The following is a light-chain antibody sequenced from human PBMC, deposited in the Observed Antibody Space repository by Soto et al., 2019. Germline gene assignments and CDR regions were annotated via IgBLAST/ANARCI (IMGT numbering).Light chain of an antibody. Sequence: QYVLTQPPSVSGAPGQRVTISCTGSSSNIGAGYDVHWYQQFPGTAPKLLIYGNSNRPSGVPDRFSGSKSGTSASLAITGLQAEDEADYYCQSYDSSLSGVVFGGGTKLTVL. J-gene: IGLJ2*01. CDR3: QSYDSSLSGVV. CDR2: GNS. V-gene: IGLV1-40*01. CDR1: SSNIGAGYD.